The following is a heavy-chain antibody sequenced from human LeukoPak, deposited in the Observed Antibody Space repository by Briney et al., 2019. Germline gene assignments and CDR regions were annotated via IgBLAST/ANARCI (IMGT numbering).Heavy chain of an antibody. V-gene: IGHV1-69*05. J-gene: IGHJ4*02. D-gene: IGHD6-13*01. CDR3: ARGVGIAAAPAPLDY. CDR2: IIPIFGTA. Sequence: SVKVSCKASGGTFSSYAISWVRQAPGQGLEWMGRIIPIFGTANYAQKFQGRVTITTDESTSTAYMELRSLRSDDTAVYYCARGVGIAAAPAPLDYWGQGTLVTVSS. CDR1: GGTFSSYA.